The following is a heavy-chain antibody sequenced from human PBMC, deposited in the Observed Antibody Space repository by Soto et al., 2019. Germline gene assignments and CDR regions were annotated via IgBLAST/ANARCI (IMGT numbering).Heavy chain of an antibody. Sequence: QVRLVQSGAEVKKPGSSMKVSCKASGGSFNSDSMTWVRQAPGQGLEWMGRIIPLFAKTTYAQQFQGRVTITADKATSTVYMELNSLTSQDTAVYYCARDRAYGSLDYWGQGTLVAVSS. CDR1: GGSFNSDS. CDR3: ARDRAYGSLDY. V-gene: IGHV1-69*08. CDR2: IIPLFAKT. D-gene: IGHD3-16*01. J-gene: IGHJ4*02.